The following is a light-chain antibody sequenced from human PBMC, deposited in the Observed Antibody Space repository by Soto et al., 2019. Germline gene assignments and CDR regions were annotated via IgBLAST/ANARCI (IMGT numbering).Light chain of an antibody. Sequence: EIVLTQSPGTLSLCPGERATLSCRASQSVSSSYLAWYQQKPGQAPRLLIYGASNRATGIPDRFSGSGSGTDFTLTISRLEPEDFAVYHCQQYGNSRTLGQGTKVDIK. CDR2: GAS. J-gene: IGKJ1*01. V-gene: IGKV3-20*01. CDR3: QQYGNSRT. CDR1: QSVSSSY.